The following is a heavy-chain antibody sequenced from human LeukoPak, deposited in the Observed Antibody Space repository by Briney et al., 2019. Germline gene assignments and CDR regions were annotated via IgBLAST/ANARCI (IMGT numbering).Heavy chain of an antibody. J-gene: IGHJ4*02. CDR3: ARNDSSGYFDY. CDR1: GYSISSGYY. D-gene: IGHD3-22*01. CDR2: IYYSGST. Sequence: SETLSLTCAVSGYSISSGYYWGWIRQPPGKRLEWIGGIYYSGSTHYNPSLKSRVTISVDTSKNQFSLRLSSVTAADTAVYYCARNDSSGYFDYWGQGTLVTVSS. V-gene: IGHV4-38-2*01.